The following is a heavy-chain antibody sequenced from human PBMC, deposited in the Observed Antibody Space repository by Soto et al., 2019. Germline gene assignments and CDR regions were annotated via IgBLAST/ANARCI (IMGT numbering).Heavy chain of an antibody. D-gene: IGHD2-8*01. CDR1: GFTFSSYS. CDR3: ARDSQDIVLMVYGSAWKYYYYGMDV. V-gene: IGHV3-48*02. CDR2: ISSSSSTI. J-gene: IGHJ6*02. Sequence: GGSLRLSCAASGFTFSSYSMNWVRQAPGKGLEWVSYISSSSSTIYYADSVKGRFTISRDNAKNSLYLQMNSLRDEDTAVYYCARDSQDIVLMVYGSAWKYYYYGMDVWGQGTTVTVSS.